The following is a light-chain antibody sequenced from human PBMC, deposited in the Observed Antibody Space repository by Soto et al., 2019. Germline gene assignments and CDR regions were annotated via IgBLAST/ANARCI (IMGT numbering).Light chain of an antibody. CDR1: QSVSSY. Sequence: EIVLTQSPATLSLSPGERATLSCRASQSVSSYLAWYQQKPGQPPRLLIYDASNRATGIPARFSGSGSGTDFTPTISSLEPEDFAVYYCQQRSNWPFSFGGGTKVEIK. CDR3: QQRSNWPFS. V-gene: IGKV3-11*01. CDR2: DAS. J-gene: IGKJ4*01.